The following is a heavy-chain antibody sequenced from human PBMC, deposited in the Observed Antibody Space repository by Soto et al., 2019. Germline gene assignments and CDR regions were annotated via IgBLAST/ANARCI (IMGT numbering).Heavy chain of an antibody. CDR1: GFTFSSYS. V-gene: IGHV3-48*02. Sequence: EVQLVESGGGLVQPGGSLRLSCAASGFTFSSYSMSWVRQAPGKGLEWVSYISSSSSTIYYADSVKGRFTISRDNAKNSLYLQMNSLRDEDTAVYYCARVEWSRYFDWFPVPYYYGMDVWGQGTTVTVSS. CDR2: ISSSSSTI. D-gene: IGHD3-9*01. CDR3: ARVEWSRYFDWFPVPYYYGMDV. J-gene: IGHJ6*02.